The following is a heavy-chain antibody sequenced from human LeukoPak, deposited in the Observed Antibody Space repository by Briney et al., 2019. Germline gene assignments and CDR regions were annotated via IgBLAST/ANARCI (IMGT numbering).Heavy chain of an antibody. CDR3: ARDQGGYSSSPFFDS. V-gene: IGHV4-59*01. J-gene: IGHJ4*02. D-gene: IGHD2-15*01. CDR2: IYYSGST. CDR1: GGSISTYY. Sequence: SETLSLTCTVSGGSISTYYWSWIRQPPGKGLEWIGYIYYSGSTNYNPSLKSRVIISVDTSKNQFSLNLSSVTAADKAAYYCARDQGGYSSSPFFDSWGQGTLVTVSS.